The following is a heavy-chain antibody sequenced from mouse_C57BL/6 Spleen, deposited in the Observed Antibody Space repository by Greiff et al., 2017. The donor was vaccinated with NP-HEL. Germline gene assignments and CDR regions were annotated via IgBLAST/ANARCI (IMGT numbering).Heavy chain of an antibody. J-gene: IGHJ3*01. Sequence: VKLQESGAELVKPGASVKLSCKASGYTFTEYTIHWVKQRSGQGLEWIGWFYPGSGSIKYNEKFKDKATLTADKSSSTVYMELSRLTSEDSAVYFCARHEDPHYYGSLWFAYWGQGTLVTVSA. CDR2: FYPGSGSI. CDR3: ARHEDPHYYGSLWFAY. CDR1: GYTFTEYT. D-gene: IGHD1-1*01. V-gene: IGHV1-62-2*01.